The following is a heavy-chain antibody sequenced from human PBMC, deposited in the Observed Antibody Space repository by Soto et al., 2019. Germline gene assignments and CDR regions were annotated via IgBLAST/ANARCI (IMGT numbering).Heavy chain of an antibody. Sequence: EVQLVESGGGLVQPGGSLRLSCAASGFTFSSYSMSWVRQAPWKGLEWVANINKNGGEKYYVDSVKGRFTISRDNAKNSLYLQMNSLRAEDTAVYYCARPWDTAMVSTWNYWGLGTLVTVSS. J-gene: IGHJ4*02. D-gene: IGHD5-18*01. CDR1: GFTFSSYS. CDR2: INKNGGEK. V-gene: IGHV3-7*03. CDR3: ARPWDTAMVSTWNY.